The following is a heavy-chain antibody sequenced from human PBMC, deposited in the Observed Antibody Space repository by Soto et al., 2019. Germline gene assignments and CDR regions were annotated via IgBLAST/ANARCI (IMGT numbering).Heavy chain of an antibody. J-gene: IGHJ6*02. D-gene: IGHD3-10*01. V-gene: IGHV3-9*01. CDR1: GFTFDDYA. CDR3: AKDIHKGFGELHYYYYGMDV. Sequence: GGSLRLSCAASGFTFDDYAMHWVRQAPGKGLEWVSGISWNSGSIGYADSVKGRFTISRDNAKNSLYLQMNSLRAEDTALYYCAKDIHKGFGELHYYYYGMDVWGQGTTVTVSS. CDR2: ISWNSGSI.